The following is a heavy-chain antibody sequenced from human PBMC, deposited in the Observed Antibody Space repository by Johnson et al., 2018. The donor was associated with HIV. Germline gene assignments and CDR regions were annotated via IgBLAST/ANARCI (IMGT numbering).Heavy chain of an antibody. CDR3: AKSYSSSWSTDAFDI. CDR2: ISGSDGST. Sequence: VQLVESGGGVVQPGRSLRLSCAVSGFTFSNAWMNWVRQAPGKGLEWVSAISGSDGSTYYEDSVRGRFTISRDNSKNTLYLQMNSLRAEDTAVYYCAKSYSSSWSTDAFDIWGQGTMVTVSS. V-gene: IGHV3-23*04. J-gene: IGHJ3*02. CDR1: GFTFSNAW. D-gene: IGHD6-13*01.